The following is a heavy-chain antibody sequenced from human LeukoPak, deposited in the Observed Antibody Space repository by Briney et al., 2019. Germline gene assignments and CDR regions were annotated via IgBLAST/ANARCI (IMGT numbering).Heavy chain of an antibody. Sequence: SETLSLTCAVYGGSFSGYYWSWIRQPPGKGLEWIGEINHSGSTNYNPSLKSRVTISVDTSKNQFSLKLSSVTAADTAVYYCARRSESYEDYWGQGTLVTVSS. CDR2: INHSGST. CDR3: ARRSESYEDY. V-gene: IGHV4-34*01. J-gene: IGHJ4*02. CDR1: GGSFSGYY. D-gene: IGHD1-26*01.